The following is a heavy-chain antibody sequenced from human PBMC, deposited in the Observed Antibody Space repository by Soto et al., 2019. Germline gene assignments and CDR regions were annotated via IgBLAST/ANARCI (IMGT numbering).Heavy chain of an antibody. CDR1: GGSISSGGYY. D-gene: IGHD1-26*01. V-gene: IGHV4-31*03. CDR3: ARVSGATSYYSSGMDV. CDR2: IYYSGST. J-gene: IGHJ6*02. Sequence: PSETLSLTCTVSGGSISSGGYYWSWIRQHPGKGLEWIGYIYYSGSTYYNPSLKSRVTISVDTSKNQFSLKLSSVTAADTAVYYCARVSGATSYYSSGMDVWGQGTTVTVSS.